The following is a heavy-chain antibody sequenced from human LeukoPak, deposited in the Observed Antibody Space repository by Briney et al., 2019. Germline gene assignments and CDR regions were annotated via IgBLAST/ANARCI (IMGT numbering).Heavy chain of an antibody. CDR3: ARAGLWDYSDSSGYHNGAFDI. J-gene: IGHJ3*02. CDR1: GYTFTDYY. D-gene: IGHD3-22*01. Sequence: GASVKVSCKASGYTFTDYYMHWVRQAPGQGREWMGWINPNSGGTKLEQKLQGRVTMTRDTSISTAYMELSRLRSDDTAVYYCARAGLWDYSDSSGYHNGAFDIWGQGTMVTVSS. CDR2: INPNSGGT. V-gene: IGHV1-2*02.